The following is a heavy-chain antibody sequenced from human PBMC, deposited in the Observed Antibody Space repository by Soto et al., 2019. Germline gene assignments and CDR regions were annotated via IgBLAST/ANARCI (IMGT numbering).Heavy chain of an antibody. CDR3: ARLGGYYQAFDN. J-gene: IGHJ4*02. V-gene: IGHV4-59*08. CDR2: LYSSGST. D-gene: IGHD3-22*01. Sequence: PSETLSLTCTVSGGSIGSYYWSWLRQPPGKGLGWIGCLYSSGSTNYNPSLKSRVTISVDTSKNQFSLKLYSVTAADTAVYYCARLGGYYQAFDNWGQGTLVTVSS. CDR1: GGSIGSYY.